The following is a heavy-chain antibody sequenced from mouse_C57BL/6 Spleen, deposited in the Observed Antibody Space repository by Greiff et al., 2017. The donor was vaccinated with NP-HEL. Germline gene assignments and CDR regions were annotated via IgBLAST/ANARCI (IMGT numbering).Heavy chain of an antibody. CDR1: GYTFTSYW. CDR2: IYPSDSET. J-gene: IGHJ2*01. Sequence: QVQLQQPGAELVRPGSSVKLSCKASGYTFTSYWMDWVKQRPGQGLEWIGNIYPSDSETHYNQKFKDKATLTVDKSSSTAYMQLSSLTSEDSAVYYCARWGENDYDGGYWGQGTTLTVSS. D-gene: IGHD2-4*01. CDR3: ARWGENDYDGGY. V-gene: IGHV1-61*01.